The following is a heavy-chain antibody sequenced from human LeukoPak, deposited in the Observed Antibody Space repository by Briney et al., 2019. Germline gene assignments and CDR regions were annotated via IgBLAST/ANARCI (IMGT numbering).Heavy chain of an antibody. CDR2: MNPNSGNT. D-gene: IGHD1-7*01. V-gene: IGHV1-8*03. J-gene: IGHJ6*03. Sequence: ASVKVSCKASGYTFTGYYMHWVRQAPGQGLEWMGWMNPNSGNTGYAQKFQGGVTITRNTSISTAYMELSSLRSEDTAVYYCARGQTTPLYYYYYMDVWGKGTTVTVSS. CDR1: GYTFTGYY. CDR3: ARGQTTPLYYYYYMDV.